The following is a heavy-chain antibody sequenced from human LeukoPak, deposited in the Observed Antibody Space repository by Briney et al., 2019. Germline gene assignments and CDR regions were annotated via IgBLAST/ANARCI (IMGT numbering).Heavy chain of an antibody. CDR2: INPNSGGT. D-gene: IGHD2-21*01. V-gene: IGHV1-2*02. Sequence: GASVKVSCKASGYTFTGYYMHWVRQAPGQGLEWMGWINPNSGGTNYAQKFQGRVTMTRDTSISTAYMELSRLRSDDTAVYYCARNGGYCGGDCYPRDNWLDPWGQGTLVTVSS. CDR3: ARNGGYCGGDCYPRDNWLDP. CDR1: GYTFTGYY. J-gene: IGHJ5*02.